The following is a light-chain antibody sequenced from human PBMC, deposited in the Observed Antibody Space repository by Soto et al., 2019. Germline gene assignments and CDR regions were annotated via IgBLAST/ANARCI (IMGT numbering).Light chain of an antibody. Sequence: QSVLSQPPSASGSPGQSVTISCTGTSNDVGGYNYVSWYQQHPGKAPKLMIYEVSKRPSGVPDRFSGSKSGNTASLTVSGLQPEDDSNYYCSSYAGSNNVVFGGGTKLTVL. CDR2: EVS. CDR1: SNDVGGYNY. J-gene: IGLJ2*01. CDR3: SSYAGSNNVV. V-gene: IGLV2-8*01.